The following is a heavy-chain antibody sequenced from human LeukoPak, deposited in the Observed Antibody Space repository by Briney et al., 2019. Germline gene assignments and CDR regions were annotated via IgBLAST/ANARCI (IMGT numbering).Heavy chain of an antibody. CDR3: AVELELPSGWFDP. D-gene: IGHD1-7*01. Sequence: SVKVSCKASGGTFSSYAISWVRQAPGQGLEWMGGIIPIFGTANYAQKFQGRVTITTDESTSTAYMELSSLRSEDTAVYYCAVELELPSGWFDPWGQGTLVTVSS. V-gene: IGHV1-69*05. CDR2: IIPIFGTA. CDR1: GGTFSSYA. J-gene: IGHJ5*02.